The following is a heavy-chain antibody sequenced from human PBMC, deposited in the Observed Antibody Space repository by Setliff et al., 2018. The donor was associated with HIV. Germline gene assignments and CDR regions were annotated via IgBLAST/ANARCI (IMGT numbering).Heavy chain of an antibody. CDR3: ARDPHYFDTSGYYSWFYFDY. V-gene: IGHV4-39*07. CDR2: IKYGGTT. Sequence: SETLSLTCTVSGDSFSSNSNHWGWVRQPPGKGLEWIGNIKYGGTTYYNPSLKSRVSISIDTSKSQFSLKLTSVTAADTAVYFCARDPHYFDTSGYYSWFYFDYWGHGTLVTVSS. CDR1: GDSFSSNSNH. J-gene: IGHJ4*01. D-gene: IGHD3-22*01.